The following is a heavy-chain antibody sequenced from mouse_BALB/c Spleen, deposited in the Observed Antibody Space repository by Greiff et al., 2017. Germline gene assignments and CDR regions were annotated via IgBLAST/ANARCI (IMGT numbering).Heavy chain of an antibody. V-gene: IGHV1S135*01. J-gene: IGHJ2*01. CDR3: ARDYGNYFDY. CDR2: IDPYYGGT. D-gene: IGHD2-1*01. CDR1: GYSFTGYN. Sequence: EVHLVESGPELVTPGASVSISCKASGYSFTGYNMNWVKQSNGKSLEWIGNIDPYYGGTSYNQKFKGKATLTVDKSSSTAYMQLTSLTSEDSAVYYCARDYGNYFDYWGQGTTLTVSS.